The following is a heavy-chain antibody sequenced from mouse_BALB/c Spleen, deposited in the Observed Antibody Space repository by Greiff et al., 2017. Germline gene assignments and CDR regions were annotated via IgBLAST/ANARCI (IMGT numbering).Heavy chain of an antibody. CDR3: ARQLGFDY. Sequence: EVKLMESGGDLVKPGGSLKLSCAASGFTFSSYGMSWVRQTPDKRLEWVATISSGGSYTYYPDSVKGRFTISRDNAKNTLYLQMSSQKSEDTAMYYCARQLGFDYWGQGTTLTVSS. CDR2: ISSGGSYT. J-gene: IGHJ2*01. CDR1: GFTFSSYG. D-gene: IGHD4-1*01. V-gene: IGHV5-6*01.